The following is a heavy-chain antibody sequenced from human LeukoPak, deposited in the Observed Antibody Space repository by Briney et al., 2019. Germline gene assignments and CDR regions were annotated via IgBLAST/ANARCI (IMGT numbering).Heavy chain of an antibody. CDR1: GFIFSDYY. Sequence: GGSLRLSCAASGFIFSDYYMSWIRQAPGKGLEWVAVIWYDGSNKYYADSVKGRFTISRDNARNSLYLQMNSLRAEDTAVYYCARDPSSLRDSYDYWGQGTLVTVSS. V-gene: IGHV3-33*08. J-gene: IGHJ4*02. CDR2: IWYDGSNK. CDR3: ARDPSSLRDSYDY.